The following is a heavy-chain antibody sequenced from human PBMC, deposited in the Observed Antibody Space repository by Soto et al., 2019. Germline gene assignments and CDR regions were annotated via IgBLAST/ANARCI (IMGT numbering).Heavy chain of an antibody. J-gene: IGHJ6*02. CDR1: GYTFTGYY. CDR2: INPNSGGT. Sequence: ASVKVSCKASGYTFTGYYMHWVRQAPGQGLEWMGWINPNSGGTNYAQKFQGWVTMTRETSISTAYMELSRLRSDDTAGYCCARVSPEYYGSGNTYYYYGMDVWGQGTTVTVSS. V-gene: IGHV1-2*04. CDR3: ARVSPEYYGSGNTYYYYGMDV. D-gene: IGHD3-10*01.